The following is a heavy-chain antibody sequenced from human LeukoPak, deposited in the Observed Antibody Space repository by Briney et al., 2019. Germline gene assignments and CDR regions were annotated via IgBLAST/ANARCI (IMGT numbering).Heavy chain of an antibody. CDR3: ARAGEYWYFDL. J-gene: IGHJ2*01. CDR2: ISSSGSTI. V-gene: IGHV3-48*03. CDR1: GFTFSSYE. Sequence: GGSLRLSCADSGFTFSSYEMNWVRQAPGKGLEWVSYISSSGSTIYYADSVKGRFTISRDNAKNSLYLQMNSLRAEDTAVYYCARAGEYWYFDLWGRGTLVTVSS.